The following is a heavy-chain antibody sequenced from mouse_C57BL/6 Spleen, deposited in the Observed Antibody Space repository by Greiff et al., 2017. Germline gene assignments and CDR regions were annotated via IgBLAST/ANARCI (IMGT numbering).Heavy chain of an antibody. J-gene: IGHJ2*01. V-gene: IGHV1-69*01. D-gene: IGHD1-1*01. CDR3: ARRDTTVVATNYFDY. CDR1: GYTFTSYW. CDR2: IDPSDSSP. Sequence: QVQLQQPGAELVMPGASVKLSCKASGYTFTSYWMHWVKQRPGQGLEWIGEIDPSDSSPNYNQKFKGKSTLTVDKSSSTAYMQLSSLTSEDSAVYYCARRDTTVVATNYFDYWGQGTTLTVSS.